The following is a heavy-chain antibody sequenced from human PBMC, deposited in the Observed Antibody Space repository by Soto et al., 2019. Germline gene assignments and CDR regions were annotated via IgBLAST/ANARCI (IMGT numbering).Heavy chain of an antibody. D-gene: IGHD6-19*01. CDR3: AREKLDSSGWYAVYYYGMDV. CDR2: IKQDGSEK. Sequence: GGSLRLSCAASGFTFSSYWMSWVRQAPGKGLEWVANIKQDGSEKYYVDSVKGRFTISRDNAKNSLYLQMNSLRAEDTAVYYCAREKLDSSGWYAVYYYGMDVWGQGTTVTVSS. CDR1: GFTFSSYW. J-gene: IGHJ6*02. V-gene: IGHV3-7*05.